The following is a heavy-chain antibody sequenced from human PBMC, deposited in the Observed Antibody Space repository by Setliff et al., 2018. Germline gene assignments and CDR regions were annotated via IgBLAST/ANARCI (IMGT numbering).Heavy chain of an antibody. CDR3: ARDGPGRGVDY. D-gene: IGHD1-26*01. CDR1: GGSISSHY. V-gene: IGHV4-59*11. Sequence: SETLSLTCTVSGGSISSHYWSWIRQPPGKGLEWIGSIYHSGSTNYNPSLKSRVTISVDTSKNQFSLKLSSVTAADTAVYYCARDGPGRGVDYWGQGTLVTVSS. CDR2: IYHSGST. J-gene: IGHJ4*02.